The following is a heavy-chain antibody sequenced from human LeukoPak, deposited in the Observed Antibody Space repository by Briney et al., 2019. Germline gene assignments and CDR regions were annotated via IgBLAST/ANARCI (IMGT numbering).Heavy chain of an antibody. D-gene: IGHD3-22*01. V-gene: IGHV3-66*01. CDR3: TRDRGSYYYDTDY. J-gene: IGHJ4*02. CDR2: IYSDGET. Sequence: GGSLRLSCAVSGFTVNSNYMNWVRQAPGRGLEWVSVIYSDGETYYADSLKGRFTISRDISKNKLYLQMRNLRAEDTAVYYCTRDRGSYYYDTDYWGQGTLVTVSS. CDR1: GFTVNSNY.